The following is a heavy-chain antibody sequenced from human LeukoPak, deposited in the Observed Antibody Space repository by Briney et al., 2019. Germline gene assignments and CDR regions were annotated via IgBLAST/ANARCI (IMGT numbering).Heavy chain of an antibody. V-gene: IGHV3-30*02. Sequence: PGGSLRLSCAASGFTFSSYAMSWVRQAPGKGLEWVAFIRYDGSNKYYADSVKGRFTISRDNSKNTLYLQMNSLRAEDTAVYYCAKDRLRNGIFDYWGQGTLVTVSS. J-gene: IGHJ4*02. D-gene: IGHD1-1*01. CDR1: GFTFSSYA. CDR2: IRYDGSNK. CDR3: AKDRLRNGIFDY.